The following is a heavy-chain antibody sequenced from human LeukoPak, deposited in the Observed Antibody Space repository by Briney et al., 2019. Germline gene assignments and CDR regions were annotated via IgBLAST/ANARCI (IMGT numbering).Heavy chain of an antibody. Sequence: GASVKVSCKASGYTFTTYDINWVRQAPGQGLEWMGYMNPNSGNTGYAQKFQGRVTMTRNTSISTAYMELSSLTSEDTAVYHCARAPYSDGSDYWGQGTLVTVSS. V-gene: IGHV1-8*01. CDR3: ARAPYSDGSDY. CDR2: MNPNSGNT. J-gene: IGHJ4*02. D-gene: IGHD4-11*01. CDR1: GYTFTTYD.